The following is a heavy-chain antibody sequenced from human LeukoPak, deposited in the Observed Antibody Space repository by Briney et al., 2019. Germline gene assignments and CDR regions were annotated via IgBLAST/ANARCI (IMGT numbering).Heavy chain of an antibody. V-gene: IGHV4-34*01. J-gene: IGHJ4*02. CDR1: GGSFSGYY. D-gene: IGHD5-12*01. Sequence: PSETLSLTCAVYGGSFSGYYWSWIRQPPGKGLEWIGEINHSGSTNYNPSLKSRVTISVDKSKNQSSLKLSSVTAADTAVYYCARSPSESGYGNYWGQGTLVTVSS. CDR2: INHSGST. CDR3: ARSPSESGYGNY.